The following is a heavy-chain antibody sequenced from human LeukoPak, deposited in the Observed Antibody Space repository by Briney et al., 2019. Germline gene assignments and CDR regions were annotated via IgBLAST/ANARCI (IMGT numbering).Heavy chain of an antibody. D-gene: IGHD2-2*01. CDR2: IYHSGTT. CDR3: AWTLGGVPAASVDWFDP. CDR1: GYSISSAYY. Sequence: PSETLSLTCAVSGYSISSAYYWGWIRQPPGKGLEWIGSIYHSGTTYYNPSLKSRVTILLDTSKNQFSLKLSSVTAADTAVYYCAWTLGGVPAASVDWFDPWGQGTLVTVSS. V-gene: IGHV4-38-2*01. J-gene: IGHJ5*02.